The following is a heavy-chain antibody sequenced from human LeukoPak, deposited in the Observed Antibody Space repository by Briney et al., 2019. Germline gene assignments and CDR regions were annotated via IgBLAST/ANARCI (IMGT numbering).Heavy chain of an antibody. CDR2: IYMSGST. D-gene: IGHD6-13*01. V-gene: IGHV4-61*09. Sequence: PSETLSLTCTVSVGSISSGNYYYSWIRQSAGKGMEWIGNIYMSGSTRYNPSLMSRVAMSVDTSKNQFSLKISSATAADTAVYYCARDWGIAAATPYHFDHWGQGILVTVSS. J-gene: IGHJ4*02. CDR1: VGSISSGNYY. CDR3: ARDWGIAAATPYHFDH.